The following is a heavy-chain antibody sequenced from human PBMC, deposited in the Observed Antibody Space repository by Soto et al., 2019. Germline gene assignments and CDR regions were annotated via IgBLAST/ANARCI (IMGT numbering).Heavy chain of an antibody. V-gene: IGHV3-23*04. D-gene: IGHD5-12*01. J-gene: IGHJ3*01. CDR3: EGSWT. CDR1: GFTIRNYV. CDR2: ISGGSDRT. Sequence: EVQVVESGGDLVQPGGSLRLSCAASGFTIRNYVMSWVRQAPGKALEWVSGISGGSDRTYYADSAKGRFTIFKDNSKNTLYLQMSSLRVEDTAVYHCEGSWTWGQGTMVTVSS.